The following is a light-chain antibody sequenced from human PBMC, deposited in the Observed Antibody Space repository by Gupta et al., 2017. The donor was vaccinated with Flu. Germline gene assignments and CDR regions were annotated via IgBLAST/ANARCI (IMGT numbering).Light chain of an antibody. CDR1: SSNIGSNN. V-gene: IGLV1-44*01. CDR2: RNN. J-gene: IGLJ1*01. Sequence: QSVLTHPTSASGTPGQRVTISRSGCSSNIGSNNVNCYHQLPGTAPKLLIYRNNQRPSGVPDRFSGSKSGTSASLAISGLQSEDEADYYCAAWDDSLNGHYVFGTGTKVTVL. CDR3: AAWDDSLNGHYV.